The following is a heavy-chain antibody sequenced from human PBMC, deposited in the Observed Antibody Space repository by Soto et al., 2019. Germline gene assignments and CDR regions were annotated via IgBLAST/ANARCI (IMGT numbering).Heavy chain of an antibody. CDR3: AKVSFVRAFDY. J-gene: IGHJ4*02. CDR1: GFTFSSYG. V-gene: IGHV3-30*18. Sequence: GGSLRLSCAASGFTFSSYGMHWVRQAPGKGLEWVAVISYDGSNKYYADSVKGRFTISRDNSKNTLYLQMNSLRAEDTAVYYCAKVSFVRAFDYWGQGTLVTVSS. CDR2: ISYDGSNK.